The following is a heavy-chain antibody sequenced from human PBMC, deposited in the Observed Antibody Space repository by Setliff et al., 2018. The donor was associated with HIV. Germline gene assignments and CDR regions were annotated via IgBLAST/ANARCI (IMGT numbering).Heavy chain of an antibody. CDR3: VRDPAGYYGLGDAFDI. CDR2: ISAYNGNT. D-gene: IGHD3-22*01. V-gene: IGHV1-18*01. CDR1: GYTFTSYG. Sequence: ASVKVSCKASGYTFTSYGISWVRQAPGQGLEWMGWISAYNGNTNYAQKLQGRVTMTTDTSTSTAYMELRSLRSDDTAVYYCVRDPAGYYGLGDAFDIWGQGTMVTVSS. J-gene: IGHJ3*02.